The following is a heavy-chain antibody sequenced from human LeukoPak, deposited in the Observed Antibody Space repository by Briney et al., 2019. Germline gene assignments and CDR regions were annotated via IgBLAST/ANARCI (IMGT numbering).Heavy chain of an antibody. CDR1: GFTFRNYW. CDR2: INSDGSST. D-gene: IGHD3-22*01. J-gene: IGHJ6*02. V-gene: IGHV3-74*01. CDR3: ARDSYYYDSSGCSGNGVDV. Sequence: PGGSLRLSCVGSGFTFRNYWMHWVRQAPGKGLVWIARINSDGSSTRYADSVRGRLTISKDNDKNTLYLQMSSLRVEDTAVYFCARDSYYYDSSGCSGNGVDVWGQGTTVTVS.